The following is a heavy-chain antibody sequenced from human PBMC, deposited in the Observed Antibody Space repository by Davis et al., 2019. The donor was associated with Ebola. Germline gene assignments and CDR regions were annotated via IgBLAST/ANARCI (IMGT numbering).Heavy chain of an antibody. CDR3: ARVPRYCSSTSCYYYGMDV. CDR1: GYTFTSYG. V-gene: IGHV1-18*01. CDR2: ISAYNGNT. D-gene: IGHD2-2*01. J-gene: IGHJ6*02. Sequence: ASVKVSCKASGYTFTSYGISWVRQAPGQGLEWMGWISAYNGNTNYAQKLQSRVTMTTDTSTSTAYMELRSLRSDDTAVYYCARVPRYCSSTSCYYYGMDVWGQGTTVTVSS.